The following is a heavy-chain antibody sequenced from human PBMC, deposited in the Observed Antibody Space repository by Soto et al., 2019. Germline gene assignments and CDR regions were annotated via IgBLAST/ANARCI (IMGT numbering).Heavy chain of an antibody. Sequence: QVELVESGGGVVQPGRSLRVSCSASGFTFRSFSMHWVLQAAGKGLEWVATVSYDGSKTYYAGSVRGRFTISRDNSNNTLDLQMDGLRPEDTAVYFCARDKDSSYFPPPYYFDSWGQGILVTVSS. J-gene: IGHJ4*02. CDR3: ARDKDSSYFPPPYYFDS. V-gene: IGHV3-30*04. CDR2: VSYDGSKT. CDR1: GFTFRSFS. D-gene: IGHD2-2*01.